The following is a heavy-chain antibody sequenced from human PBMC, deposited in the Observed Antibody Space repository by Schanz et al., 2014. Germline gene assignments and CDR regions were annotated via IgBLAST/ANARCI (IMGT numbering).Heavy chain of an antibody. CDR3: ARGRGCYDY. Sequence: VQLVQSGAEVKRPGASVRVSCKLSGGTFSSYTISWMRQAPGQGLEWMGKIIPVLNIATYAQRFQGRVSITADTSTNTAYMELSSLTSEDTAVHYCARGRGCYDYWGQGTLVTVSS. V-gene: IGHV1-69*09. CDR1: GGTFSSYT. J-gene: IGHJ4*02. CDR2: IIPVLNIA. D-gene: IGHD2-21*01.